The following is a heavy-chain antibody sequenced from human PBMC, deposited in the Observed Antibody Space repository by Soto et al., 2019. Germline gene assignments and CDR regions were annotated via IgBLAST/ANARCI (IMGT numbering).Heavy chain of an antibody. V-gene: IGHV1-69*02. CDR2: IIPILGIA. Sequence: SVKVSCKASGGTFSSYTISWVRQAPGQGLEWMGRIIPILGIANYAQKFQGRVTITRDKSTSTAYMELGSLTSEDTAVYYCARYPYTSYCSDGSCSYDAFDIWGQGTVVTVSS. CDR3: ARYPYTSYCSDGSCSYDAFDI. J-gene: IGHJ3*02. D-gene: IGHD2-15*01. CDR1: GGTFSSYT.